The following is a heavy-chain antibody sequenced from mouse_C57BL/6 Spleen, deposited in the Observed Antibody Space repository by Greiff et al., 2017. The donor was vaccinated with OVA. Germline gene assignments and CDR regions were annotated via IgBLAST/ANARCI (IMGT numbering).Heavy chain of an antibody. Sequence: EVQLVESEGGLVQPGSSMKLSCTASGFTFSDYYMAWVRQVPEKGLEWVANINYDGSSTYYLDSLKSRFIISRDNAKNILYLQMSSLKSEDTATYYCARATQLRYFDYWGQGTTLTVSS. V-gene: IGHV5-16*01. CDR3: ARATQLRYFDY. CDR1: GFTFSDYY. J-gene: IGHJ2*01. CDR2: INYDGSST. D-gene: IGHD3-2*02.